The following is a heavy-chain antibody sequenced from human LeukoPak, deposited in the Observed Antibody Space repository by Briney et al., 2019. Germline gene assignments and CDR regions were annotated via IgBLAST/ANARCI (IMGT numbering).Heavy chain of an antibody. CDR1: GFTFSDYY. Sequence: GGSLRLSCAASGFTFSDYYMSWIRQAPGKGLEWVSYISSSGSTIYYADSVKGRFTISRDNAKNSLYLQMNSLRAEETAVYYCARGYSSSSKTYYFDYWGQGTLVTVSS. CDR2: ISSSGSTI. V-gene: IGHV3-11*04. J-gene: IGHJ4*02. CDR3: ARGYSSSSKTYYFDY. D-gene: IGHD6-6*01.